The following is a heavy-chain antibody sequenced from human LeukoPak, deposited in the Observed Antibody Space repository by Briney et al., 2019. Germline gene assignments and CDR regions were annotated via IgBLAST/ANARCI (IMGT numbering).Heavy chain of an antibody. CDR1: GFTFSNYW. CDR2: INIDGTST. D-gene: IGHD6-19*01. V-gene: IGHV3-74*01. CDR3: ARGSSGWYGIDY. J-gene: IGHJ4*02. Sequence: PGGSLRLSCAASGFTFSNYWMHGVRQVPGKGLVCVSRINIDGTSTSYADSVKGRFTISRDNAKNALYLQMNSLRAEDTAVYYCARGSSGWYGIDYWGQGALVNVSS.